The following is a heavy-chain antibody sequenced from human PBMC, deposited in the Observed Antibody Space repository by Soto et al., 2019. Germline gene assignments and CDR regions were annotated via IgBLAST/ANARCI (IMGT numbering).Heavy chain of an antibody. V-gene: IGHV4-59*01. D-gene: IGHD3-22*01. J-gene: IGHJ5*02. Sequence: PSETLSLTCTVSGGSIRSYYWSWIRQPPGKGLEWIGYIYYSGSTKYNPSLKSRVTISVDTSKNQFSLKLSSVTAADTAVYYCARANYDSSQVGTWGQGTLVTVSS. CDR3: ARANYDSSQVGT. CDR2: IYYSGST. CDR1: GGSIRSYY.